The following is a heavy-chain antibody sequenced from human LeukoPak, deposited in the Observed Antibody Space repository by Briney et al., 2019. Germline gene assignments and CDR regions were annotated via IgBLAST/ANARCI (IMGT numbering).Heavy chain of an antibody. D-gene: IGHD2-21*01. CDR1: GFTFDDYA. V-gene: IGHV3-9*01. Sequence: GGSLRLSCAASGFTFDDYAMHWVRQVPGQGLEWVSGISWNSDSIAYADSVKGRFTISRDNAKNSLYLQMNSLKADDTALYYCAKERGGGDCFDYWGQGTLVTVSS. CDR2: ISWNSDSI. CDR3: AKERGGGDCFDY. J-gene: IGHJ4*02.